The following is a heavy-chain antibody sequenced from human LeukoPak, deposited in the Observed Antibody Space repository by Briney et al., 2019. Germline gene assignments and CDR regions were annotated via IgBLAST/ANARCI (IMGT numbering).Heavy chain of an antibody. Sequence: GGSLRLSCAASGFTFSSYAMHWVRQAPGKGLEYVSAISSNGGSTYYANSVEGRFTISRDNSKNTLYLQMGSLRAEDMAVYYCARGRTAAHYYYGMDVWGQGTTVTVSS. J-gene: IGHJ6*02. CDR1: GFTFSSYA. D-gene: IGHD2-2*01. V-gene: IGHV3-64*01. CDR3: ARGRTAAHYYYGMDV. CDR2: ISSNGGST.